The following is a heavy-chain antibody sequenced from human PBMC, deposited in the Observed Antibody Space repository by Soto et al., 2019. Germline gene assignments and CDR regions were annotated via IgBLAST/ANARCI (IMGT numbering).Heavy chain of an antibody. V-gene: IGHV1-69*13. CDR2: IIPIFGTA. CDR3: ASLDSPAIDY. Sequence: PGPPVKVSCKASGGTFSSYAISWVRQAPGQGLEWMGGIIPIFGTANYAQKFQGRVTITADESTSTAYMELSSLRSEDTAVYYCASLDSPAIDYWGQGTLVTVSS. CDR1: GGTFSSYA. D-gene: IGHD1-1*01. J-gene: IGHJ4*02.